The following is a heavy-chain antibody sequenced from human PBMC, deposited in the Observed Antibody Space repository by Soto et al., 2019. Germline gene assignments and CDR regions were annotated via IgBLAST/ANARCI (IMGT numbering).Heavy chain of an antibody. CDR2: ISTFNGNA. CDR3: AREADFLTGYYPAQNLQY. D-gene: IGHD3-9*01. J-gene: IGHJ1*01. V-gene: IGHV1-18*01. CDR1: DYTFTNYG. Sequence: GASVEVSCKASDYTFTNYGVSWVRQAPGQGLEWMGWISTFNGNANYAQKFQGRVTMTTDTSTSTAYMELRSLRSDDTSVYYCAREADFLTGYYPAQNLQYWGQGTRVTVSS.